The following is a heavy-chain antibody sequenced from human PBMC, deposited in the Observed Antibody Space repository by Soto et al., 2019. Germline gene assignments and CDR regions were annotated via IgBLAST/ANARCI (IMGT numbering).Heavy chain of an antibody. CDR2: ISGSGGST. D-gene: IGHD2-15*01. CDR3: AKDRSITPLRGYPFDI. CDR1: GFTFSSYA. V-gene: IGHV3-23*01. J-gene: IGHJ3*02. Sequence: GGSLRLSCAASGFTFSSYAMSWVRQAPGKGLEWVSAISGSGGSTYYADSVKGRFTISRDNSKNTLYLQMNSLRAEDTAVYYCAKDRSITPLRGYPFDIWGQGTMVTVSS.